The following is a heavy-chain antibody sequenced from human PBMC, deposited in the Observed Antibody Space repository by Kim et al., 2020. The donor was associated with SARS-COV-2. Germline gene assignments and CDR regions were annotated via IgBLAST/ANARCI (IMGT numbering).Heavy chain of an antibody. V-gene: IGHV3-30*04. J-gene: IGHJ6*02. D-gene: IGHD2-15*01. CDR1: GFTLSDYA. CDR3: ARSVYQYSPLDV. CDR2: ISYDGRNK. Sequence: GGSLRLSCAASGFTLSDYALHWVRQAPGKGLEWVAVISYDGRNKHDADSVKGRFTVSRDNSNNTVSLQMNSLRVEDTAVYYCARSVYQYSPLDVWGQGTKVSVSS.